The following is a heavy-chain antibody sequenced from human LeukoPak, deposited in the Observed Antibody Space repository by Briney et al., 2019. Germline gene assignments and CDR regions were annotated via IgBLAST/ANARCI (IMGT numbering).Heavy chain of an antibody. Sequence: PGGSLRLSCAASGFTFSSYWMSWVRQAPGKGLEWVANIKQDGSEKYYVDSVKGRFTISRDNAKNSLYLQMNSLRAEDTAVYYCARSGVRGSPSSNWFDPWAREPWSPSPQ. CDR1: GFTFSSYW. V-gene: IGHV3-7*03. J-gene: IGHJ5*02. CDR2: IKQDGSEK. D-gene: IGHD3-10*01. CDR3: ARSGVRGSPSSNWFDP.